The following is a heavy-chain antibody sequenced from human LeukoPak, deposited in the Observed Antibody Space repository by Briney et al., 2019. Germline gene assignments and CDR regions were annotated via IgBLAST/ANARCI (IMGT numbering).Heavy chain of an antibody. CDR3: ARLSWQLGPHYYYYYGMDV. CDR2: IYYSGST. V-gene: IGHV4-30-4*01. J-gene: IGHJ6*02. Sequence: PSETLSLTCTVSGGSISSGDYYWSWIRQPPGKGLEWIGYIYYSGSTYYNPSLKSRVTISVDTSKNQFSLKLSSVTAADTAVYYCARLSWQLGPHYYYYYGMDVWGQGTTVTVSS. CDR1: GGSISSGDYY. D-gene: IGHD6-13*01.